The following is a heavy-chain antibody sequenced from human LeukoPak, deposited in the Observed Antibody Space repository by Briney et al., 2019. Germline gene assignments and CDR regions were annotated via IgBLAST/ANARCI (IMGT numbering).Heavy chain of an antibody. CDR1: GYSISSGYY. CDR3: ARDGRIWFGELLPTNWYFDL. J-gene: IGHJ2*01. V-gene: IGHV4-38-2*02. Sequence: SETLSLTCAVSGYSISSGYYWGWIRQPPGKGLEWIGSIYHSGSTYHNPSLKSRVTISVDTSKNQFSLKLSSVTAADTAVYYCARDGRIWFGELLPTNWYFDLWGRGTLVTVSS. CDR2: IYHSGST. D-gene: IGHD3-10*01.